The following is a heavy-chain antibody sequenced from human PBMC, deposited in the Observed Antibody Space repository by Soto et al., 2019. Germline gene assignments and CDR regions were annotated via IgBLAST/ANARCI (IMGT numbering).Heavy chain of an antibody. Sequence: PGGSLRLSCAASGFTFGSHWMHWVRQAPGKGLVWVSRINTDGSTTTYADSVKGRFTISRDNARNTLYLQMDSLRGEDTAVYYCARFGTYYDTSGYLYWGQGXLVTVYS. J-gene: IGHJ4*02. CDR2: INTDGSTT. D-gene: IGHD3-22*01. CDR3: ARFGTYYDTSGYLY. CDR1: GFTFGSHW. V-gene: IGHV3-74*01.